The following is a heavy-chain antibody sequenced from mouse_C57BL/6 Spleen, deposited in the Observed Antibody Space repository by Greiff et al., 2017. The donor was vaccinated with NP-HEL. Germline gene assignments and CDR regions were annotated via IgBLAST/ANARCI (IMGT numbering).Heavy chain of an antibody. V-gene: IGHV1-4*01. J-gene: IGHJ3*01. D-gene: IGHD1-1*01. CDR2: INPSSGYT. CDR1: GYTFTSYT. Sequence: VQLQQSGAELARPGASVKMSCKASGYTFTSYTMHWVKQRPGQGLEWIGYINPSSGYTKYNQKFKDKATLTADKSSSTAYMQLSSLTSEDSAGYYCARGDYGSSSWFAYWGQGTLVTVSA. CDR3: ARGDYGSSSWFAY.